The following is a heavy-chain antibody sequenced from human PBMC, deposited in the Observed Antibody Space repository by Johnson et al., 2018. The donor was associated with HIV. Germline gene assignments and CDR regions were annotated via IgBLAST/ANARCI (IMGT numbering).Heavy chain of an antibody. CDR3: ASKTPVVEDAFDI. Sequence: QVQLVESGGGVVQPRRSLRLSCAAFGFTFSNYGVHWVRQAPGKGLEWVAVISYDGSNKYYADSVKGRFTISRDNSKNTLYLQMNSLRAEDTAVYYCASKTPVVEDAFDIWGQGTMVTVSS. D-gene: IGHD2-2*01. J-gene: IGHJ3*02. CDR2: ISYDGSNK. V-gene: IGHV3-30*03. CDR1: GFTFSNYG.